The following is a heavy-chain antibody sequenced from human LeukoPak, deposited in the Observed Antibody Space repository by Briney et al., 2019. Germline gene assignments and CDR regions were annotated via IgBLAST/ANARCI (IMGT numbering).Heavy chain of an antibody. CDR2: ISSSGSYI. J-gene: IGHJ3*02. V-gene: IGHV3-21*01. CDR3: ARGFGGSNYYAFDI. Sequence: GGSLRLSCAASGFTFSNYRMNWVRQAPGKGLEWVSSISSSGSYIYYGDSVKGRFTISRDNPRNSLYLQMNSLRAEDTAVYYCARGFGGSNYYAFDIWGQGTMVTVSS. CDR1: GFTFSNYR. D-gene: IGHD1-26*01.